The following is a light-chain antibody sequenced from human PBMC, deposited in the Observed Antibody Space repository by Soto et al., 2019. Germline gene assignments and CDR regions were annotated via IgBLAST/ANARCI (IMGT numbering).Light chain of an antibody. J-gene: IGLJ2*01. Sequence: QSALTQPPSASGSPGQSVTISCTGTSSDVGGYNCVSWYQQHPGKAPKLMIYDVNKRPSGVPDRFSGSKSGNTASLTISGLQAEDEADYYCCSYAGTYTFVVFGGGTKLTVL. V-gene: IGLV2-11*01. CDR3: CSYAGTYTFVV. CDR2: DVN. CDR1: SSDVGGYNC.